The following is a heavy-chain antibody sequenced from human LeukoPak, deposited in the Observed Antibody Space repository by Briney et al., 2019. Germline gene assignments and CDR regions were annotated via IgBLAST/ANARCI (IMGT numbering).Heavy chain of an antibody. D-gene: IGHD3-22*01. CDR2: ISSSSSYI. CDR1: GGSFSDYD. V-gene: IGHV3-21*01. J-gene: IGHJ4*02. CDR3: AREGSYYYDSSGYYLGYFDY. Sequence: ETLSLTCAVSGGSFSDYDWSWVRQAPGKGLEWVSSISSSSSYIYYADSVKGRFTISRDNAKNSLYLQMNSLRAEDTAVYYCAREGSYYYDSSGYYLGYFDYWGQGTLVTVSS.